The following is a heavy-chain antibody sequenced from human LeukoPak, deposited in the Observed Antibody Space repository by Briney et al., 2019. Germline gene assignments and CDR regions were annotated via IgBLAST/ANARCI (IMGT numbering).Heavy chain of an antibody. CDR2: ITNTLGI. V-gene: IGHV3-48*01. CDR3: ARDLDPWYLNL. J-gene: IGHJ2*01. Sequence: PGGSLRLSCAASGFTFSAYSMNWVRQAPGKGLEWIAHITNTLGISYADSVTGRFTVSRDKNSLYLQMSSLRGEDTAVYYCARDLDPWYLNLWGRGTLVTVSS. CDR1: GFTFSAYS.